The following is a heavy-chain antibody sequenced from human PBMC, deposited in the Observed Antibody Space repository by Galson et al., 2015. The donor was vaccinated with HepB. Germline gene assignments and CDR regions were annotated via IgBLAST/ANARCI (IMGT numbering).Heavy chain of an antibody. CDR3: ARDGRGDVVADPYYFDY. Sequence: SLRLSCAASGFTFSSYAMHWVRQAPGKGLEWVAGISYDGRNKYYADSVKGRFTISRDNSKNTLSLQMNSLRPDDTAVYYCARDGRGDVVADPYYFDYWGQGTLVTVSS. V-gene: IGHV3-30*04. D-gene: IGHD5-12*01. CDR1: GFTFSSYA. CDR2: ISYDGRNK. J-gene: IGHJ4*02.